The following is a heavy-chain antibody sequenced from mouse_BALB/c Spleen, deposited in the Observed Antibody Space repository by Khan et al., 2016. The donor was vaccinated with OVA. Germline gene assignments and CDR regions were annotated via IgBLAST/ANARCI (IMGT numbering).Heavy chain of an antibody. Sequence: EVQLQESGPGLVKPSQSLSLTCTVTGYSITTNYAWDWIRQFPGNKLEWMGYISYSGSTSYNPSLKSRISITRDTSKNQFFLQLNSVTTEDTATYYSARKSSYGDTVNYWGQGTSVTVSS. CDR1: GYSITTNYA. V-gene: IGHV3-2*02. J-gene: IGHJ4*01. D-gene: IGHD1-2*01. CDR2: ISYSGST. CDR3: ARKSSYGDTVNY.